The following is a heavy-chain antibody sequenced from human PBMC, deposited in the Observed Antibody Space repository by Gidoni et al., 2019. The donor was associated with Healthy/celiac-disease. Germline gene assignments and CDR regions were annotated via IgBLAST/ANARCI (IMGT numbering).Heavy chain of an antibody. V-gene: IGHV3-48*02. D-gene: IGHD6-13*01. J-gene: IGHJ6*02. CDR1: GFTFSSYS. Sequence: EVQLVESGGGLVQPGGSLRLSCAASGFTFSSYSMNWVRQAPGKGLEWVSYISSSSSTIYYADSVKGRFTISRDNAKNSLYLQMNSLRDEDTAVYYCARDSKASYSLYSSSWEADYYYGMDVWGQGTTVTVSS. CDR3: ARDSKASYSLYSSSWEADYYYGMDV. CDR2: ISSSSSTI.